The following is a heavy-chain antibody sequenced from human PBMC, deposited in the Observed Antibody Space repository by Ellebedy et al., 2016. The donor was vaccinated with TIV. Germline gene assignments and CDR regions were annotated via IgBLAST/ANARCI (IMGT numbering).Heavy chain of an antibody. CDR1: GGSISSSSYY. CDR3: ARLRYFDWLPSFDY. Sequence: MPGGSLRLSCTVSGGSISSSSYYWGWIRQPPGKGLEWIGSIYYSGSTYYNPSLKSRVTISVDTSKNQFSLKLSSVTAADTAVYYCARLRYFDWLPSFDYWGQGTLVTVS. V-gene: IGHV4-39*01. CDR2: IYYSGST. J-gene: IGHJ4*02. D-gene: IGHD3-9*01.